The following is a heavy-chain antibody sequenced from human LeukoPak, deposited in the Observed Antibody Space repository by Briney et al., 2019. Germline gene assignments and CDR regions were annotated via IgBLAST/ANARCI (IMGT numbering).Heavy chain of an antibody. CDR2: ISGSGGST. J-gene: IGHJ4*02. CDR1: GSTFSSYA. V-gene: IGHV3-23*01. CDR3: AKFLGVVGATPPRYFDY. Sequence: GGSLRLSCAASGSTFSSYAMSWVRQAPGKGLEWVSAISGSGGSTYYADSVKGRFTISRDNSKNTLYLQMNSLRAEDTAVYYYAKFLGVVGATPPRYFDYWGQGTLVTVSS. D-gene: IGHD1-26*01.